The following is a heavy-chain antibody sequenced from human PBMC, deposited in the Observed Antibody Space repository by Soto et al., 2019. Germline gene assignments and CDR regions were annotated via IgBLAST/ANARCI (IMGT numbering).Heavy chain of an antibody. D-gene: IGHD2-15*01. CDR1: GFTFSSYA. CDR3: ARDGGYCSGGSCPPRYYFDY. V-gene: IGHV3-30-3*01. Sequence: GGSLRLSCAASGFTFSSYAMHWVRQAPGKGLEWVAVISYDGSNKYYADSVKGRFTISRDNSKNTLYLQMNSLRAEDTAVYYCARDGGYCSGGSCPPRYYFDYWGQGTLVTVSS. CDR2: ISYDGSNK. J-gene: IGHJ4*02.